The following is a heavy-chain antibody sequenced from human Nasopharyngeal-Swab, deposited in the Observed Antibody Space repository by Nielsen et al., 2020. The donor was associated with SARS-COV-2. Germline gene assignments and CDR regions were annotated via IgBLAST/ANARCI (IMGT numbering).Heavy chain of an antibody. CDR3: AKDTSYYDSSGYYY. Sequence: SLKISCAASGFTFDDYAMHWVRQAPGKGLEWVSGLSWNSGSIGYADSVKGRFTISRDNGKNSLYLQMNSLRAEDTALYYCAKDTSYYDSSGYYYWGQGTLVTVSS. J-gene: IGHJ4*02. CDR2: LSWNSGSI. V-gene: IGHV3-9*01. D-gene: IGHD3-22*01. CDR1: GFTFDDYA.